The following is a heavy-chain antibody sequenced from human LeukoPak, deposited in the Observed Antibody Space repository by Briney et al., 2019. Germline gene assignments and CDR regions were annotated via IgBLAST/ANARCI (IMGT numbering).Heavy chain of an antibody. CDR3: ATDVTGGAISF. D-gene: IGHD1-14*01. V-gene: IGHV3-23*01. CDR1: GFTFSTYA. J-gene: IGHJ4*02. CDR2: ITSSGGST. Sequence: GGSLRLSCAASGFTFSTYAMSWVRQAPGKGLEWVSIITSSGGSTNYADAVKGRFTISRDNTKNTLYLQMNSLKPDDTAVYYCATDVTGGAISFWGQGALVTVSS.